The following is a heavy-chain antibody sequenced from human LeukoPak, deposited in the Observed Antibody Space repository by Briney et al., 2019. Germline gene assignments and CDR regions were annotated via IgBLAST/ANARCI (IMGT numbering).Heavy chain of an antibody. V-gene: IGHV3-73*01. J-gene: IGHJ5*02. CDR1: GFTFSGSA. CDR2: IRSKANSYAT. CDR3: TRNDYDYVWGSLNP. D-gene: IGHD3-16*01. Sequence: GGSLGLSCAASGFTFSGSAMHWVRQASGKGLEWVGRIRSKANSYATAYAASVKGRFTISRDDSKNTAYLQMNSLKTEDTAVYYCTRNDYDYVWGSLNPWGQGTLVTVSS.